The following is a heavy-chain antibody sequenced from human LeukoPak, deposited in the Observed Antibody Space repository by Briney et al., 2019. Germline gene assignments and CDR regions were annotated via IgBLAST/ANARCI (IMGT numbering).Heavy chain of an antibody. D-gene: IGHD3-22*01. V-gene: IGHV1-69*06. Sequence: GASVKVSCKASGYTFTSSGISWGRHAPGQGLEWVGGFIPIFGAANSAQKFSGRVTITADKSTSTAYMELSSLRSEDTAVYYCATRARGYYDSSGQKPFDIWGQGTMVTVSS. CDR2: FIPIFGAA. CDR3: ATRARGYYDSSGQKPFDI. CDR1: GYTFTSSG. J-gene: IGHJ3*02.